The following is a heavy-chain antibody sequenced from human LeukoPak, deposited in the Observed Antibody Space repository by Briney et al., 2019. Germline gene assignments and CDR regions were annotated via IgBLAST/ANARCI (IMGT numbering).Heavy chain of an antibody. CDR1: GFTFSSYS. CDR3: ERVGPEGYSSSWYMDV. Sequence: GGSLRLSCAASGFTFSSYSMNWVRQAPGTGLECVSYIISSSLNIYYADSVKGRFTISRDNAKNSLYLQMNSLRVEDTAVYYCERVGPEGYSSSWYMDVWGKGTTVTVSS. D-gene: IGHD6-13*01. J-gene: IGHJ6*03. CDR2: IISSSLNI. V-gene: IGHV3-21*01.